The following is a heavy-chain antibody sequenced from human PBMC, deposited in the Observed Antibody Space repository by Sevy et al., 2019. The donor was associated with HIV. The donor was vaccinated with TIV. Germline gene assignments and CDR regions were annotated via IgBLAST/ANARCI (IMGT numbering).Heavy chain of an antibody. Sequence: GGFLRLSCAASGFTFSSYAMHCVRQAPGKGLEWVAVISYDGSNKYYADSVKGRFTISRDNSKNTLYLHVKSLRTEDTAVYYCSKDQHDYAGNLRTGWFDPWGQGTLVTVSS. J-gene: IGHJ5*02. CDR3: SKDQHDYAGNLRTGWFDP. CDR1: GFTFSSYA. CDR2: ISYDGSNK. D-gene: IGHD4-17*01. V-gene: IGHV3-30-3*01.